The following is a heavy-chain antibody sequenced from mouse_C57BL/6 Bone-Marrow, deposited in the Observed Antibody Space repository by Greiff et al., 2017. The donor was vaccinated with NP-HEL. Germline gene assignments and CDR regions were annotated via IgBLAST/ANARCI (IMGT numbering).Heavy chain of an antibody. D-gene: IGHD1-1*01. V-gene: IGHV1-64*01. Sequence: QVQLQQPGAELVKPGASVKLSCKASGYTFTSYWMHWVKQRPGQGLEWIGMIHPNSGSTNYNEKFKSKATLTVDKSSSTAYMQLSSLTSEDSAVYYCARQSTTVVSMDYWGQGTSVTVSS. CDR2: IHPNSGST. CDR1: GYTFTSYW. J-gene: IGHJ4*01. CDR3: ARQSTTVVSMDY.